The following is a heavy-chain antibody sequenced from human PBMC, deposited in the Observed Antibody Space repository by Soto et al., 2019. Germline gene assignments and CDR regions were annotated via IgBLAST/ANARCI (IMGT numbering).Heavy chain of an antibody. Sequence: QVQLVQSGAEVKKPGSSVKVSCKASGGTFSSYTISWVRQAPGQGLEWMGRIIPILGIANYAQKFQGRVTITADKSTSTAYMELSSLRSEDTAVYYCARVYNNNYYFDYWGQGTLVTVSS. CDR3: ARVYNNNYYFDY. J-gene: IGHJ4*02. CDR2: IIPILGIA. V-gene: IGHV1-69*02. D-gene: IGHD1-1*01. CDR1: GGTFSSYT.